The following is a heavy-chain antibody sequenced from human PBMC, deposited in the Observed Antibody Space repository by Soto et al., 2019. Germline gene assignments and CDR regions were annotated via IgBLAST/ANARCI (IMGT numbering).Heavy chain of an antibody. J-gene: IGHJ6*02. CDR3: ARGHSTDCSNGVCSFFYNHEMDV. CDR2: INPKSGGT. V-gene: IGHV1-2*04. Sequence: WVRQAPGQGLEWLGRINPKSGGTSTAQKFQGWVTMTRDRSISTVYMELTRLRSDDTAVYFCARGHSTDCSNGVCSFFYNHEMDVWGQGTTDTVSS. D-gene: IGHD2-8*01.